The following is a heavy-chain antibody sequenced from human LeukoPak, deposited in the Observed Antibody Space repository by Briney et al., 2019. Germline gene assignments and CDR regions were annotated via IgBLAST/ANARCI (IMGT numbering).Heavy chain of an antibody. D-gene: IGHD3-9*01. Sequence: PSETLSLTCTVSGGSISSSSYYWGWIRQPPGKGLEWIGSIYYSGSTYYNPSLKSRVTISVDTSKNQFSLKLSSVTAADTAVYYCARVQAPLRYFDWLSNGGCYFDYWGQGTLVTVSS. CDR2: IYYSGST. V-gene: IGHV4-39*07. J-gene: IGHJ4*02. CDR3: ARVQAPLRYFDWLSNGGCYFDY. CDR1: GGSISSSSYY.